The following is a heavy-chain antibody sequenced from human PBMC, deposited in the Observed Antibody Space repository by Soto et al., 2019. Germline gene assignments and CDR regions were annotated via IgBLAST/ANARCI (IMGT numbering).Heavy chain of an antibody. CDR3: ARVPVVVAAIYLDY. CDR1: GGSISSGDSY. Sequence: QVQLQESGPGLVKPSQTLSLSCTVSGGSISSGDSYWSWIRQPPGKGLEWIGYIYYSGSTYYNPSLKTRVTISVDTSRNQFSLKVNSVTAADTAVYDCARVPVVVAAIYLDYWGQGTLVTVSS. CDR2: IYYSGST. V-gene: IGHV4-30-4*01. D-gene: IGHD2-15*01. J-gene: IGHJ4*02.